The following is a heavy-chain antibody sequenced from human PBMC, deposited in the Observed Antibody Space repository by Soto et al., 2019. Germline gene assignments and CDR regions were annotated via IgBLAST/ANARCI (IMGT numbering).Heavy chain of an antibody. CDR1: GYTFTSYD. CDR3: ARGGTITVVRGVRRYNWFDP. CDR2: MNPNSGNT. Sequence: QVQLVQSGAEVKKPGASVKVSCKASGYTFTSYDINWVRQATGQGLEWMGWMNPNSGNTGYAQKFQGRVTMTRNTSTGTADLELGSRRSEDTAVYYCARGGTITVVRGVRRYNWFDPWGQGTLVTVSS. D-gene: IGHD3-10*01. J-gene: IGHJ5*02. V-gene: IGHV1-8*01.